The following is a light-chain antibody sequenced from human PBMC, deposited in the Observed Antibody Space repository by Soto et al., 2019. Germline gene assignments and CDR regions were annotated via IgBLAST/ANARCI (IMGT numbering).Light chain of an antibody. CDR2: DAS. Sequence: ESVLTQSPATLSLSPGERATLSCRASPSVNNSLAWYQHKPGQAPRLLIYDASNRATGVPTRFSGSGSGTDFTRTISSLEPEDFAVYYCQQRNQWPPVTFGGGTRVEIK. CDR3: QQRNQWPPVT. CDR1: PSVNNS. J-gene: IGKJ4*01. V-gene: IGKV3-11*01.